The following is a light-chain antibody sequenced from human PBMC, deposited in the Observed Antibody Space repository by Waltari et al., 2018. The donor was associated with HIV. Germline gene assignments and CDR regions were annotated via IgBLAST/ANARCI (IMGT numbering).Light chain of an antibody. Sequence: QSALTQSASVSGSPGQSITISCTGTSSDVGSYNVVSWYQQHPGKALKLMIYEVNKRPAGVSNRFSGSKSGNTASLTISGLQAEDEADYHCCSYAGSSTHVFGTGTKVTVL. CDR1: SSDVGSYNV. V-gene: IGLV2-23*02. CDR2: EVN. J-gene: IGLJ1*01. CDR3: CSYAGSSTHV.